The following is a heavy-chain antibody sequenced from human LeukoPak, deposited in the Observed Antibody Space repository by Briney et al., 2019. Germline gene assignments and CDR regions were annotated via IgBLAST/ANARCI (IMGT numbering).Heavy chain of an antibody. CDR2: INPSGGST. CDR1: GYTFTSYY. D-gene: IGHD6-19*01. Sequence: ASVKVSCKASGYTFTSYYMHWVRQAPGQGLEWMGIINPSGGSTSYAQKFQGRVTMTRDTSISTAYMELSRLRSDDTAVYYCAEGVAGTDYYYYYGMDVWGQGTTVTVSS. V-gene: IGHV1-46*01. CDR3: AEGVAGTDYYYYYGMDV. J-gene: IGHJ6*02.